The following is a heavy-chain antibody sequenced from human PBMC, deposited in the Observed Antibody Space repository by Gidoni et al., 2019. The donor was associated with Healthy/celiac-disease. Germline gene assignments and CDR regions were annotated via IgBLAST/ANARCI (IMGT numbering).Heavy chain of an antibody. CDR2: INPNSGGT. J-gene: IGHJ3*02. V-gene: IGHV1-2*02. D-gene: IGHD1-26*01. CDR3: ARDFDVGRLSPHRDVGAGI. Sequence: QVQLVQSGAEVKKPGASVKVSCKASGYTFTGYYMHWVRQAPGQGLEWMGWINPNSGGTNYAQKFQGRVTMTRDTSISTAYMELSRLRSDDTAVYYCARDFDVGRLSPHRDVGAGIWGQGTMVTVSS. CDR1: GYTFTGYY.